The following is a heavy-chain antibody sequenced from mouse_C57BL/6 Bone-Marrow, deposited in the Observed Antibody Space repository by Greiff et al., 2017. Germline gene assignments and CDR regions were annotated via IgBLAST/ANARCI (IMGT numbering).Heavy chain of an antibody. CDR2: IHPNSGST. V-gene: IGHV1-64*01. CDR3: ARGGWLPSMDY. D-gene: IGHD2-3*01. CDR1: GYTFTSYW. J-gene: IGHJ4*01. Sequence: QVQLQQPGAELVKPGASVNLSCKASGYTFTSYWMHWVKQRPGQGLEWIGMIHPNSGSTNYNEKFKSKATLTVDKSSSTAYMQLSSLTSEDSAVYYCARGGWLPSMDYWGQGTSVTVSS.